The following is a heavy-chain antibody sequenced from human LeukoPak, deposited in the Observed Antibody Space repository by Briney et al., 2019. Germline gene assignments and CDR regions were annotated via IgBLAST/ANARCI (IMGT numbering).Heavy chain of an antibody. CDR3: AKSMVRGVRGGYNWFDP. D-gene: IGHD3-10*01. Sequence: SETLSLTCAVYGGSFSGYYWSWIRQPPGKGLEWIGEINHNGNAFYNPSLKSRVTISIDTSKSQFSLKLSSVTAADTAVYYCAKSMVRGVRGGYNWFDPWGQGTLVTVSS. J-gene: IGHJ5*02. CDR2: INHNGNA. V-gene: IGHV4-34*01. CDR1: GGSFSGYY.